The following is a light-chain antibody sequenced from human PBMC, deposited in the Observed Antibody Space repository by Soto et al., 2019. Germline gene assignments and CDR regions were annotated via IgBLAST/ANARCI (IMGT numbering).Light chain of an antibody. CDR3: QQCGRSPWT. J-gene: IGKJ1*01. Sequence: EIVLTQSPGPLSLSPGERATLSCRASQSVGSSYLAWYQQKPGQAPRLLIYGASSRATGIPDRFSGSGSGTDFTLTISRLEPEDFAMYYCQQCGRSPWTFGQGTKVEIK. CDR2: GAS. CDR1: QSVGSSY. V-gene: IGKV3-20*01.